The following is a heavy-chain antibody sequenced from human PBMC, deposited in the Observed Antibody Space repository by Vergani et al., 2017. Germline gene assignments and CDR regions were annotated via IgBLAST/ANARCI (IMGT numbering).Heavy chain of an antibody. CDR2: IYYSGST. CDR3: ARTWYVGAIDFDAFDI. CDR1: GGSISSGGYY. Sequence: QVQLQQWGAGLLKPSQTLSLTCTVSGGSISSGGYYWSWIRQHPGKGLEWIGYIYYSGSTYYNPSLKSLVTISVDTSKNQFSLKLSSVTAADTAVYYCARTWYVGAIDFDAFDIWGQGTMVTVSS. J-gene: IGHJ3*02. D-gene: IGHD1-26*01. V-gene: IGHV4-31*01.